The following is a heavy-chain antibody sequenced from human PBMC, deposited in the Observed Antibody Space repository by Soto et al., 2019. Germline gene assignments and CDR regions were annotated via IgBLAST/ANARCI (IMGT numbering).Heavy chain of an antibody. CDR2: ISGSGGST. J-gene: IGHJ4*02. V-gene: IGHV3-23*01. CDR1: GFTFSSYA. D-gene: IGHD6-19*01. CDR3: ARKNAYSTGWYTRVDY. Sequence: GGSLRLSCAASGFTFSSYAMSWVRQAPGKGLEWVSAISGSGGSTYYADSVKGRFTISRDNSKNTLFLQMNSLRDDDTGVYYCARKNAYSTGWYTRVDYWGPGTLVTVSS.